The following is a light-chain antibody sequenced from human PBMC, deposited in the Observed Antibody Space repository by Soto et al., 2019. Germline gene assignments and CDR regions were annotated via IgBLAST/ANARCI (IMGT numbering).Light chain of an antibody. Sequence: IQMTQSPSPLSASVGDRVTITGRASQTISTWMAWYQQKPGKAPKLLIYAASTLQSGVPSRFSGSGSGTDFTLTIRCLQSEDFATYYCQQYYSYRTFGQGTKVDIK. CDR2: AAS. CDR1: QTISTW. V-gene: IGKV1-8*01. J-gene: IGKJ1*01. CDR3: QQYYSYRT.